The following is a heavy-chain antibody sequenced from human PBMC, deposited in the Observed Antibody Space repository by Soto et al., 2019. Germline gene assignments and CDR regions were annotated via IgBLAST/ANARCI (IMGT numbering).Heavy chain of an antibody. CDR1: GGTFSSYA. V-gene: IGHV1-69*01. D-gene: IGHD4-17*01. CDR3: ARENGDYNPGYYYGMDV. Sequence: QVQLVQSGAEVKKPGSSVKVSCKASGGTFSSYAISWVRQAPGQGLEWMGGIIPIFGTANYAQKFQGRVTITADESTSTAYMELRSLRSEDTAVYYCARENGDYNPGYYYGMDVWGQGTTVTVSS. J-gene: IGHJ6*02. CDR2: IIPIFGTA.